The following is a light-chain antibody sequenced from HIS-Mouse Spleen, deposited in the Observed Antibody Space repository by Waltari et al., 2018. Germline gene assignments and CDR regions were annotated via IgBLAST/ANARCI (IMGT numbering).Light chain of an antibody. CDR3: CSYAGSYTWV. J-gene: IGLJ3*02. CDR1: SSDVGGYNY. CDR2: DVS. Sequence: QSALTQPRSVSGSPGQSVTISCTGTSSDVGGYNYVSWYQQHPGKAPKLMIYDVSKRPSGVPGCFSGSKSGNTASLTISGLQAEDEADYYCCSYAGSYTWVFGGGTKLTVL. V-gene: IGLV2-11*01.